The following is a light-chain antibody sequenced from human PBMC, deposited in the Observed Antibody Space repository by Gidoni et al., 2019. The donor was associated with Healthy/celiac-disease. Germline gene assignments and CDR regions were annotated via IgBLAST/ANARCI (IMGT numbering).Light chain of an antibody. CDR3: MQALQTPPYT. CDR2: LGS. Sequence: DNVKTESQLSVHVNHGEPAYISFRSSQRLLHSNGYTYLDWYLQKQVQSPQLLIYLGSNRASVVPDRFSGSGSGTDFTLKISRVEAEDVGVYSCMQALQTPPYTFGQGTKLEIK. J-gene: IGKJ2*01. CDR1: QRLLHSNGYTY. V-gene: IGKV2-28*01.